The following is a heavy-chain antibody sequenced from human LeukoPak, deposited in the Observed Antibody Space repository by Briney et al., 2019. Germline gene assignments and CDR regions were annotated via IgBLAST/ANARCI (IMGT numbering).Heavy chain of an antibody. CDR1: GFTFSIHA. CDR3: AKGGYDYVEVGYFDY. J-gene: IGHJ4*02. CDR2: IIGSVAST. Sequence: GGSLRLSCAGSGFTFSIHAMSWVRQAPGKGLEWVSHIIGSVASTYYADSVKGRFTISRDNTKNTLYLQMNSLRADDTAVYFCAKGGYDYVEVGYFDYWGQGTVVTVSS. D-gene: IGHD5-12*01. V-gene: IGHV3-23*01.